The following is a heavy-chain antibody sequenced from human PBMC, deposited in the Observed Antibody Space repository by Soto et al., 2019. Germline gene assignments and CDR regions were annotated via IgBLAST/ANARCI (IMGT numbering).Heavy chain of an antibody. Sequence: GGSLRLSCAASGFTFSSYWMHWVRQAPGKGLVWVSRINSDGSSTSYADSVKGRFTISRDNAKNTLYLQMNSLRAEDTAVYYCARSDYDILTGYYRGAVDYWGQGTLVTVSS. CDR3: ARSDYDILTGYYRGAVDY. V-gene: IGHV3-74*01. CDR1: GFTFSSYW. D-gene: IGHD3-9*01. CDR2: INSDGSST. J-gene: IGHJ4*02.